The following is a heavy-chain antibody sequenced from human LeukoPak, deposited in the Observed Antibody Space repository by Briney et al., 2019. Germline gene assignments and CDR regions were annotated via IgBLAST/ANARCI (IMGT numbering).Heavy chain of an antibody. CDR1: GFTFSSYA. CDR2: ISGSGGST. Sequence: PGGSLRLSRAASGFTFSSYAMSWARQAPGKGLEWVSAISGSGGSTYYADSVKGRFTISRDNSKNTLYLQMNSLRAEDTALYYCAKDKSHSSWTSRYYYYGMDVWGQGTTVTVSS. D-gene: IGHD6-13*01. CDR3: AKDKSHSSWTSRYYYYGMDV. V-gene: IGHV3-23*01. J-gene: IGHJ6*02.